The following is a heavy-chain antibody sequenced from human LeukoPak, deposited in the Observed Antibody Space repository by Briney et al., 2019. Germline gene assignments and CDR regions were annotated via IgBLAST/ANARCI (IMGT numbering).Heavy chain of an antibody. CDR2: IYHSGII. Sequence: PSETLSLTCTVSGGSISSSNWWSWVRQPPGKGLEWIGEIYHSGIINYNPSLRSRVTISVDKSKNQFSLNLSSVTAADTAVYYCARKDWNDVRAFDIRGQGTMVTVSS. D-gene: IGHD1-1*01. CDR1: GGSISSSNW. V-gene: IGHV4-4*02. J-gene: IGHJ3*02. CDR3: ARKDWNDVRAFDI.